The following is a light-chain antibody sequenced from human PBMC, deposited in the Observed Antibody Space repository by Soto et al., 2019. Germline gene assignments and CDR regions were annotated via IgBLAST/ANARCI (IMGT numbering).Light chain of an antibody. CDR3: QVRDSSSDQDV. Sequence: SYELTQPPSVSVAPGKTARITCGGNNIGSKSVHWYQQKPGQAPVLVIYYDSDRPSGIPERFSGSNSGNTATLTISRVEAGDEADYYCQVRDSSSDQDVFGTGTKLTVL. J-gene: IGLJ1*01. V-gene: IGLV3-21*04. CDR1: NIGSKS. CDR2: YDS.